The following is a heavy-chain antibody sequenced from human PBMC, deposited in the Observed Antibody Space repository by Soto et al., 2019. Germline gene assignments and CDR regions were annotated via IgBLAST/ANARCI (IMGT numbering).Heavy chain of an antibody. J-gene: IGHJ6*03. CDR2: ISWNSGRI. D-gene: IGHD5-12*01. CDR1: GFTFDDYA. CDR3: AKTHYSGYVGYYYYMDV. V-gene: IGHV3-9*01. Sequence: GGSLRLSCAASGFTFDDYAMHWVRQAPGKGLDWVSGISWNSGRIDYADSVKGRFTMSRDNAKNSLYLQMNSLRAEDTALYYCAKTHYSGYVGYYYYMDVWGKGTTVTVSS.